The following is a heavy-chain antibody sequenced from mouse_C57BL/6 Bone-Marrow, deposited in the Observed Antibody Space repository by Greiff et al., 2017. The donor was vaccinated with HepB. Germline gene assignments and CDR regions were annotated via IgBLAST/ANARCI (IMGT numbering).Heavy chain of an antibody. D-gene: IGHD2-12*01. Sequence: VQLKESGPGLVAPSQSLSITCTVSGFSLTSYGVHWVRQPPGKGLEWLVVIWSDGSTTYNSALKSRLSISKDNSKSQVFLKMNSLQTDDTAMYYCARPLRRGYYAMDYWGQGTSVTVSS. CDR2: IWSDGST. J-gene: IGHJ4*01. V-gene: IGHV2-6*03. CDR3: ARPLRRGYYAMDY. CDR1: GFSLTSYG.